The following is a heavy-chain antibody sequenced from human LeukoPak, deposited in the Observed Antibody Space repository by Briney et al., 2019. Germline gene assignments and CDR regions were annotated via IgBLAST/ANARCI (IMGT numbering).Heavy chain of an antibody. V-gene: IGHV3-23*01. CDR2: ISGSGGST. D-gene: IGHD6-6*01. Sequence: GGSLRLSCAASGFTLSSYAMSWVRQAPGKGLEWVSAISGSGGSTYYADSVKGRFTISRDNSKNTLYLQMNSLRAEDTAVYYCAKDPGWSIAARRYYGMDVWGQGTTVTVSS. J-gene: IGHJ6*02. CDR3: AKDPGWSIAARRYYGMDV. CDR1: GFTLSSYA.